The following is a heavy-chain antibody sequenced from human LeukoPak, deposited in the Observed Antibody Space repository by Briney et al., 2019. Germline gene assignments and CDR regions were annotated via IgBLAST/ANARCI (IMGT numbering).Heavy chain of an antibody. Sequence: GALRLSCAASGFTFSSYSMNWVRQAPGKGLEWVSSISSSSSYIYYADSVKGRFTISRDNAKNSLYLQMNSLRVEDSAVYYCARLSGTYSRGGDHWGQGTLVTVSS. CDR2: ISSSSSYI. D-gene: IGHD1-26*01. CDR1: GFTFSSYS. CDR3: ARLSGTYSRGGDH. J-gene: IGHJ4*02. V-gene: IGHV3-21*04.